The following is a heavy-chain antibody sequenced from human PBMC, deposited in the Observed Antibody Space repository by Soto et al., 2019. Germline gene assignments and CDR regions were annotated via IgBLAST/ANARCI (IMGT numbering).Heavy chain of an antibody. D-gene: IGHD5-18*01. CDR2: ISAYNGNT. Sequence: QVQLVQSGAEVKKPGASVKVSCKASGYTFTSSGISWVRQAPGQGLEWMGWISAYNGNTNYAQKLQGRVTMTTDTPTSTAYMELRRLRSDDTAVYYCARGNSQRGYSYGFQYYFDYWGQGSLVTVSS. CDR3: ARGNSQRGYSYGFQYYFDY. V-gene: IGHV1-18*01. CDR1: GYTFTSSG. J-gene: IGHJ4*02.